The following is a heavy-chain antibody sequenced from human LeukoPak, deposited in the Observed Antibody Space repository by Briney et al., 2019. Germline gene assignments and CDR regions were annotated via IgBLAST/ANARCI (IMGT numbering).Heavy chain of an antibody. J-gene: IGHJ4*02. V-gene: IGHV3-30*18. CDR3: AKEWVDY. Sequence: GGSLRVSCAASGFTFSSYGMHWVRQAPGKGLEWVAVISYDGSNKYYADSVKGRFTISRDNSKNTLYLQMNSLRAEDTAVYYCAKEWVDYWGQGTLVTVSS. CDR1: GFTFSSYG. CDR2: ISYDGSNK.